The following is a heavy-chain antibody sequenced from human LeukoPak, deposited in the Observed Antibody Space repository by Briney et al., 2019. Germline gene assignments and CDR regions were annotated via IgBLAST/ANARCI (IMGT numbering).Heavy chain of an antibody. Sequence: GGSLRLSCAAAGVTFSSYAMSWVRQAPGKGLEWVSAISGSGGSTYYADSVKGRFTISRDNSKNTLYLQMNSLRAEDTAVYYCAKGAEGLVITHRDYWGQGTLVTVSS. CDR3: AKGAEGLVITHRDY. CDR2: ISGSGGST. J-gene: IGHJ4*02. V-gene: IGHV3-23*01. D-gene: IGHD3/OR15-3a*01. CDR1: GVTFSSYA.